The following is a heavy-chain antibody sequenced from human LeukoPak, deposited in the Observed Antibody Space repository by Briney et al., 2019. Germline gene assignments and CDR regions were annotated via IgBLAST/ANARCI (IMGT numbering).Heavy chain of an antibody. J-gene: IGHJ4*02. Sequence: GGSLRLSCAASGFTFSSYGMHWVRQAPGKGLEWVAFIRYDGSNKYYADSVKGRFTISRDNSKNTLYLQMNSLRAEDTAVYYCAKDRAAGPSRYYFDYWGQGTLVTVSS. D-gene: IGHD6-13*01. CDR1: GFTFSSYG. V-gene: IGHV3-30*02. CDR2: IRYDGSNK. CDR3: AKDRAAGPSRYYFDY.